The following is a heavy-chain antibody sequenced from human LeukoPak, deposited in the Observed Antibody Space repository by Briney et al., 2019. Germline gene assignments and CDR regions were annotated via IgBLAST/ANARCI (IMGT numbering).Heavy chain of an antibody. CDR1: GFTFSSYG. Sequence: PGGSLRLSCAASGFTFSSYGMHWVRQAPGKGLEWVAVIWYDGSNKYYADSVKGRFTISRDNSKNTLYLQMNSLRAEDTAVYYCAKDLRRDGSTDYWGQGTLVTVSS. V-gene: IGHV3-33*06. CDR2: IWYDGSNK. D-gene: IGHD5-24*01. J-gene: IGHJ4*02. CDR3: AKDLRRDGSTDY.